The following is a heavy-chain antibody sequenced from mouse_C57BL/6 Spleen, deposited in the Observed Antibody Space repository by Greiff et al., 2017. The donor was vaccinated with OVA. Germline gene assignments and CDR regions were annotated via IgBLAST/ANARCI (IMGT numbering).Heavy chain of an antibody. D-gene: IGHD2-4*01. J-gene: IGHJ1*03. V-gene: IGHV1-72*01. Sequence: QVQLQQPGAELVQPGASVKLSCKASGYTFTSYWMHWVKQRPGRGLEWIGRIDPSSGGAKYNEKFKSKATLTVDKPSSTAYMQLSSLTSEDSAVYYCARADYDYEYFDVWGTGTTVTVSS. CDR1: GYTFTSYW. CDR3: ARADYDYEYFDV. CDR2: IDPSSGGA.